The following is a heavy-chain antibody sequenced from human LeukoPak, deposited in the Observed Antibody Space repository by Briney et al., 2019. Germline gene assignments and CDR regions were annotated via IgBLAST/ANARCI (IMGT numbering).Heavy chain of an antibody. CDR3: ARKLAAGYSSGWYVY. V-gene: IGHV7-4-1*02. CDR2: INTNTGNP. CDR1: GYTFTSYA. J-gene: IGHJ4*02. D-gene: IGHD6-19*01. Sequence: ASVKVSCKASGYTFTSYAMDWVRQAPGQGLEWMGWINTNTGNPTYAQGFTGRFVFSLDTSVSTAYLQISSLKAEDTAVYYCARKLAAGYSSGWYVYWGQGTLVTVSS.